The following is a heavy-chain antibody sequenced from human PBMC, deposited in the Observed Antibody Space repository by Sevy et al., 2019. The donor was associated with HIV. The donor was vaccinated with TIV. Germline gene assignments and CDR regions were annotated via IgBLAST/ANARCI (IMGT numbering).Heavy chain of an antibody. V-gene: IGHV1-8*01. CDR1: GYTFTSYD. J-gene: IGHJ5*02. D-gene: IGHD3-10*01. CDR3: ARGRAYYGSGSYSP. CDR2: MNPNSGNT. Sequence: ASVKVSCKASGYTFTSYDINWVRQATGQGLEGMGWMNPNSGNTGYAQKFQGRVTMPRNTYISTAYLGLSRRRSEDTAVYYCARGRAYYGSGSYSPWGQGTLVTVSS.